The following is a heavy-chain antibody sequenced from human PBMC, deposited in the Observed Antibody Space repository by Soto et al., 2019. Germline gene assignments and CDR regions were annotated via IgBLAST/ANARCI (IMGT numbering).Heavy chain of an antibody. CDR3: ARHLNMHISSSSRGNWFDP. CDR2: IYYSGST. V-gene: IGHV4-39*01. CDR1: GGSISSSSYY. J-gene: IGHJ5*02. D-gene: IGHD6-6*01. Sequence: QLQLQESGPGLVKPSETLSLTCTVSGGSISSSSYYWGWIRQPPGKGLEWIGSIYYSGSTYYNPSLKSRVTISVDTSKNQFSLKLSSVTAADTAVYYCARHLNMHISSSSRGNWFDPWGQGTLVTVSS.